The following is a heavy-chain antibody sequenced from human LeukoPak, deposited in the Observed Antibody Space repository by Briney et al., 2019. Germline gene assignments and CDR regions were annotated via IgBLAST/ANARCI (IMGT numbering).Heavy chain of an antibody. Sequence: PSETLSLTCAVYGGSFSGYYWSWIRQPPGKGLEWIGEINHSGSTNYNPSLKSRVTISVDTSKNQFSLKLSSVTAADTAVYYCARGPLPCGGECYNFDYWGQGTLVTVSS. CDR2: INHSGST. CDR1: GGSFSGYY. D-gene: IGHD2-21*01. CDR3: ARGPLPCGGECYNFDY. J-gene: IGHJ4*02. V-gene: IGHV4-34*01.